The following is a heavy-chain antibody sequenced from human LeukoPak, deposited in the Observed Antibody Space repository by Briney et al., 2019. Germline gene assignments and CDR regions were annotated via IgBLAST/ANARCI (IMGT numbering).Heavy chain of an antibody. V-gene: IGHV4-34*01. D-gene: IGHD2-8*01. J-gene: IGHJ4*02. Sequence: SETLSLTCAVYGGSFSGYYWSWIRQPPGKGLEWIGEINHSGSTNYNPSLKSRVTISVDTSKNQFSLKLGSVTAADTAVYYCARGHPLNCTNGVCYMSYFDYWGQGTLVTVSS. CDR2: INHSGST. CDR1: GGSFSGYY. CDR3: ARGHPLNCTNGVCYMSYFDY.